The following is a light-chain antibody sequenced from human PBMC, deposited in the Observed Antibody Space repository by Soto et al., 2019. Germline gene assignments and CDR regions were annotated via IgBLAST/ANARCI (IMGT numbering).Light chain of an antibody. V-gene: IGKV1-5*01. CDR2: DAS. Sequence: DIQMTQSPPTLSASVGDRVTITCRVSQSISSWLAWYQQKPGKAPKLLIYDASSLESGVPSRFSGSGSGTEFTLTISSLQPDDFATYYCQQYNSYWTFGQGTKVEIK. CDR1: QSISSW. CDR3: QQYNSYWT. J-gene: IGKJ1*01.